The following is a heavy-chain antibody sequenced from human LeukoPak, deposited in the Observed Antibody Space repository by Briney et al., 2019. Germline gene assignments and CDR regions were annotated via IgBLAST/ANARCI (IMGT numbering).Heavy chain of an antibody. J-gene: IGHJ3*02. CDR1: GGSITNYY. D-gene: IGHD1-26*01. CDR3: ARQRRYSGNPDALDI. CDR2: IYYSGST. Sequence: SETLSLTYTVSGGSITNYYWTWIRQPPGKGLEWIGYIYYSGSTNYNPSLKSRVTISVDTSKNQFSLKLSSVTAADTAVYYCARQRRYSGNPDALDIWGQGTMITVSS. V-gene: IGHV4-59*08.